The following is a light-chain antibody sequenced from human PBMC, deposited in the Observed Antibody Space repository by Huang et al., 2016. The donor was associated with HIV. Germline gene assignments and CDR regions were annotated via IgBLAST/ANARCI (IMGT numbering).Light chain of an antibody. CDR1: QNINSW. CDR3: QYGET. V-gene: IGKV1-5*03. CDR2: KLS. Sequence: IQMTQSPSTLSAFIGDRVTTTFRASQNINSWLAWYQQKPGKDPKILIYKLSSLQRRVPSRFSGSGSGTEFILTISSLQPDDVGTYYCQYGETFGQGTKVEIK. J-gene: IGKJ1*01.